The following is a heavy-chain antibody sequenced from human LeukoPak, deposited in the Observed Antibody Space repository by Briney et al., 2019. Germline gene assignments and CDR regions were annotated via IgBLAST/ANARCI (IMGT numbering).Heavy chain of an antibody. Sequence: PGASLRLSCAASGFTFSSYAMNWVRQAPGKGLEWVSAISGSGGSTYYADSVKGRFTISRDNSKNTLYLQMNSLRAEDTAVYYCAKIGRWEHHFDYWGQGTLVTVSS. D-gene: IGHD1-26*01. CDR1: GFTFSSYA. CDR3: AKIGRWEHHFDY. J-gene: IGHJ4*02. V-gene: IGHV3-23*01. CDR2: ISGSGGST.